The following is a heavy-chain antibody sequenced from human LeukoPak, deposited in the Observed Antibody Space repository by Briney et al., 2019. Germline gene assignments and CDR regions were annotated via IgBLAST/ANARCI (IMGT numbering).Heavy chain of an antibody. J-gene: IGHJ3*02. CDR2: ISSSSSTI. Sequence: PGGSLRLSCAASGFTFSSYRMNWVRQAPGKGLEWVSYISSSSSTIYYADSVKGRFTISRDNAKNSLYLQMNSLRAEDTAVYYCAREPHGDILTGYYTPAAFDIWGQGTMVTVSS. D-gene: IGHD3-9*01. CDR1: GFTFSSYR. V-gene: IGHV3-48*04. CDR3: AREPHGDILTGYYTPAAFDI.